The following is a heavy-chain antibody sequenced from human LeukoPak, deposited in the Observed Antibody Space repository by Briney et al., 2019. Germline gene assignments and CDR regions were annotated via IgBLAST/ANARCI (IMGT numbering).Heavy chain of an antibody. CDR2: IYHTGSS. Sequence: PSETLSLTCNVSGYSISSAYYWGWIRQPPGKGLEWIGSIYHTGSSYSNPSLKSRVTMSIDTSKNQFSLKLGSVTAADTAVYYCASEGRYYEFGSGSYFDYWGQGSPVTVSS. CDR1: GYSISSAYY. CDR3: ASEGRYYEFGSGSYFDY. J-gene: IGHJ4*02. D-gene: IGHD3-10*01. V-gene: IGHV4-38-2*02.